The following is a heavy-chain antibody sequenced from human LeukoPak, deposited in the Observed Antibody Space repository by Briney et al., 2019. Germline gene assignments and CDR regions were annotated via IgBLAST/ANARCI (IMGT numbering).Heavy chain of an antibody. J-gene: IGHJ4*02. CDR1: GYTFTSYD. V-gene: IGHV1-8*01. Sequence: ASVKVSCKASGYTFTSYDINWVRQATGQGLEWMGWMNPNSGNTGYAQKFQGRVTMTRDTSTSTVYMELSSLRSEDTAVYYCARAGIAAAALDYWGQGTLVTVSS. CDR3: ARAGIAAAALDY. CDR2: MNPNSGNT. D-gene: IGHD6-13*01.